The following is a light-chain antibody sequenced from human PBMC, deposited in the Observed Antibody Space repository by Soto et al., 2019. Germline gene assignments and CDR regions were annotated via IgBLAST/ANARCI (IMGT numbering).Light chain of an antibody. CDR1: SSNIGADYN. J-gene: IGLJ2*01. CDR2: GNN. V-gene: IGLV1-40*01. Sequence: QSVLTQPPSVSGAPGQRVTISCTGTSSNIGADYNVHWYRQLPGTAPKLLIYGNNHRPSGVPDRFSGSKSGPSASLAITGLQTEYEADYYCQSYDTGLRGMIFGGGTKVTVL. CDR3: QSYDTGLRGMI.